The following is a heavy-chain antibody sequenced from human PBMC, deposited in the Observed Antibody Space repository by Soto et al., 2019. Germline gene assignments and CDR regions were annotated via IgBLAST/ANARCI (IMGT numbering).Heavy chain of an antibody. V-gene: IGHV1-24*01. CDR3: ATLITMVRGVIRLFDY. Sequence: ASVKVSCKVSGYTLTELSMHWVRQAPGKGLEWMGGFDPEDGETIYAQKFQGRVTMTEDTSTGTAYMELCSLRSEDTVVYYCATLITMVRGVIRLFDYWGQGTLVTVSS. J-gene: IGHJ4*02. D-gene: IGHD3-10*01. CDR1: GYTLTELS. CDR2: FDPEDGET.